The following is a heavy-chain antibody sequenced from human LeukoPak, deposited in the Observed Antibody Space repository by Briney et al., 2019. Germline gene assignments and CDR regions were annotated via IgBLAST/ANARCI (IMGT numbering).Heavy chain of an antibody. CDR3: ARDWRGDSRNYYYYYMDV. V-gene: IGHV3-74*01. Sequence: GGSLRLSCAASGFTFSNYWMHWVRQAPGKGLVWVSRINSDASSRSYAHFVKGRFTISRDNAKNTLYLQMNSLRAEDTAIYYCARDWRGDSRNYYYYYMDVWGKGTTVTVSS. CDR1: GFTFSNYW. D-gene: IGHD1-14*01. CDR2: INSDASSR. J-gene: IGHJ6*03.